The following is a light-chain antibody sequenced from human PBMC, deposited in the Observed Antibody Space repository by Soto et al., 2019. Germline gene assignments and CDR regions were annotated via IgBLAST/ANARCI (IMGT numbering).Light chain of an antibody. CDR1: SGDVGSYKY. CDR3: SSYTITSTLVI. CDR2: EVN. Sequence: QSALTQPASVSGSPGQSISVSCTGSSGDVGSYKYVSWYQQHPGKAPKLIIYEVNKRPSGVSDRFSGSKSGNTASLTISGLQAEDEADYYCSSYTITSTLVIFGGGTQLTV. V-gene: IGLV2-14*01. J-gene: IGLJ2*01.